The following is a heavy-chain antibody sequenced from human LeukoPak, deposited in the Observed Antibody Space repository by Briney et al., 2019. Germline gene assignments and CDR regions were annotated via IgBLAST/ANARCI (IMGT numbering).Heavy chain of an antibody. V-gene: IGHV3-74*01. CDR1: GFTFSNYW. J-gene: IGHJ5*02. Sequence: PGGSLTLSRPASGFTFSNYWMHWVRQAPGQGLVWVSRINRDGINTSYAASVKGRFTISRDNAKNTLNLQMNSLRAEDTAVYYCARDLGQYYDTSDNWFDPWGQGTLVTVSS. D-gene: IGHD3-22*01. CDR3: ARDLGQYYDTSDNWFDP. CDR2: INRDGINT.